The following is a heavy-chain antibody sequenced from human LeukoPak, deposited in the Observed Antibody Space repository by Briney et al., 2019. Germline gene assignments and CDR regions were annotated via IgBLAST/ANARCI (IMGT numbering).Heavy chain of an antibody. CDR1: GFTFSNAW. J-gene: IGHJ4*02. CDR2: IESKTDGCTT. D-gene: IGHD6-6*01. V-gene: IGHV3-15*04. CDR3: TTSIAADY. Sequence: PGGSLRLSCAASGFTFSNAWMSWVRQAPGKGLEWVGRIESKTDGCTTDYAAPVKGRFTISRDDSKNTLYLQMNSLKTEDTTVYYCTTSIAADYWGQGTLVTVSS.